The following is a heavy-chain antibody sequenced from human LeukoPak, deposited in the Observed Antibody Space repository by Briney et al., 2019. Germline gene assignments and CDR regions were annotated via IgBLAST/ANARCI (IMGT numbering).Heavy chain of an antibody. CDR2: IKQDGSEK. J-gene: IGHJ6*02. D-gene: IGHD3-10*01. Sequence: GGSLRLSCAASGFTFSTYWMTWVRQAPGKGLEWVANIKQDGSEKYYVDSVEGRFTISRDNAQNSLVLLMDSLRAEDTAVYYCAKGSGSYQYYYYGMDVWGQGTTVTVSS. CDR3: AKGSGSYQYYYYGMDV. CDR1: GFTFSTYW. V-gene: IGHV3-7*01.